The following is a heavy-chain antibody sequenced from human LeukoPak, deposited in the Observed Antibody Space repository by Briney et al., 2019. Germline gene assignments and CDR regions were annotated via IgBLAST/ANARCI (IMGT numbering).Heavy chain of an antibody. CDR3: ARDGSYYDFWSGYPFFDY. Sequence: GGSLRLSCAASGFTFSSYGMHWVRQAPGKGLEWVAVISYDGSNKYYADSVKGRFTISRDNSKNTLYLQMNSLRAEDTAVYYCARDGSYYDFWSGYPFFDYWGQGTLVTVSS. D-gene: IGHD3-3*01. CDR1: GFTFSSYG. CDR2: ISYDGSNK. V-gene: IGHV3-30*03. J-gene: IGHJ4*02.